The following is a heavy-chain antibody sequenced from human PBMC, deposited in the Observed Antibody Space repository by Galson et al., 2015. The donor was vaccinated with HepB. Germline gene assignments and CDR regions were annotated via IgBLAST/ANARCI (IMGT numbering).Heavy chain of an antibody. Sequence: SLRLSCAASGFTFSSYWMHWVRQAPGKGLVWVSRINSDGSSTSYADSVKGRFTISRDNAKNTLYLQMNSLRAEDTAVYYCARAGPMLWFGPSWYFDLWGRGTLVTVSS. D-gene: IGHD3-10*01. V-gene: IGHV3-74*01. J-gene: IGHJ2*01. CDR2: INSDGSST. CDR3: ARAGPMLWFGPSWYFDL. CDR1: GFTFSSYW.